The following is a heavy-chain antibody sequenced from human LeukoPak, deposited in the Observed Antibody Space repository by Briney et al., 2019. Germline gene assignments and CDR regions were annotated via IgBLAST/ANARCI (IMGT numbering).Heavy chain of an antibody. J-gene: IGHJ4*02. V-gene: IGHV1-69*13. Sequence: GASVKVSCKASGGTFSSYAISWVRQAPGQGLEWMGGIIPIFGTANYAQKFQGRVTITADESTSTAYMELSSLRSEDTAVYYCATSVDGLVTIRTYFELGGQGTAVTVSS. CDR3: ATSVDGLVTIRTYFEL. D-gene: IGHD4-23*01. CDR2: IIPIFGTA. CDR1: GGTFSSYA.